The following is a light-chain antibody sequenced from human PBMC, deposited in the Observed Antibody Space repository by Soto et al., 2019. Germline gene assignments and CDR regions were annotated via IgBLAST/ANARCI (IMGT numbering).Light chain of an antibody. Sequence: QSVLTQPPSASGTPGQRVTISCSGSSSNIGSNTVNWYQQLPGTAPKLLIYSNNQRPSGVPDRFSGSKSGTSASLAISGLQSEDEADYYCAAWDDSLNAYVVFGGGT. J-gene: IGLJ2*01. CDR3: AAWDDSLNAYVV. CDR2: SNN. CDR1: SSNIGSNT. V-gene: IGLV1-44*01.